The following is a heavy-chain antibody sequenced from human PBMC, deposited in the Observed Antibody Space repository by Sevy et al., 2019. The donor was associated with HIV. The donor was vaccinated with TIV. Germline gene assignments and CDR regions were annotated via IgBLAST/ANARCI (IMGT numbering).Heavy chain of an antibody. V-gene: IGHV3-23*01. Sequence: QLRGSLRLSCAASGFTFSSYAMSWVRQAPGKGLEWVSAISGSGISTYYADSVKGRFTISRDNSKNTLYLQMNNLRAEDTAVFYCAKGIGYSGYETDYWGQGTLVTVSS. CDR1: GFTFSSYA. J-gene: IGHJ4*02. CDR2: ISGSGIST. D-gene: IGHD5-12*01. CDR3: AKGIGYSGYETDY.